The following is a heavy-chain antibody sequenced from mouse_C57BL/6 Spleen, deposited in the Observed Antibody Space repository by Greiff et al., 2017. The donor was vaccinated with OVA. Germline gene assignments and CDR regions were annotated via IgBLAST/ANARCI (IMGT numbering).Heavy chain of an antibody. V-gene: IGHV1-76*01. Sequence: QVHVKQSGAELVRPGASVKLSCKASGYTFTDYYINWVKQRPGQGLEWIARIYPGSGNTYYNEKFKGKATLTAEKSSSTAYMQLSSLTSEDSAVQFCARRIYDGYYDYWGQGTTLTVSS. J-gene: IGHJ2*01. CDR3: ARRIYDGYYDY. CDR2: IYPGSGNT. CDR1: GYTFTDYY. D-gene: IGHD2-3*01.